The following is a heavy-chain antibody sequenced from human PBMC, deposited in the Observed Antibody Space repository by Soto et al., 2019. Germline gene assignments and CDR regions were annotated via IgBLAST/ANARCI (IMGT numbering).Heavy chain of an antibody. V-gene: IGHV1-69*02. D-gene: IGHD6-19*01. J-gene: IGHJ4*02. Sequence: ASVKVSCKASGGTFSSYTISWVRQAPGQGLEWMGRIIPILGIANYAQKFQGRVTITADKSTSTAYMELSSLRSEDTAVYYCARAPPPSMAGYGGSYYFDYWGQGTLVTVSS. CDR3: ARAPPPSMAGYGGSYYFDY. CDR1: GGTFSSYT. CDR2: IIPILGIA.